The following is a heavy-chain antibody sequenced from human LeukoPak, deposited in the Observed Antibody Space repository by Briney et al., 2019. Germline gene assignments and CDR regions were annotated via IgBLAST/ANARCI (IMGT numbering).Heavy chain of an antibody. J-gene: IGHJ5*02. CDR2: IYTSGST. CDR3: ARGVVPAANPSAGFDP. Sequence: SETLSLTCTVSGGSISSYYWSWIRQPAGKGLEWIGRIYTSGSTNYNPSLKSRVTMSVDTSKNQFSLELSSVTAADTAVYYCARGVVPAANPSAGFDPWGQGTLVTVSS. CDR1: GGSISSYY. V-gene: IGHV4-4*07. D-gene: IGHD2-2*01.